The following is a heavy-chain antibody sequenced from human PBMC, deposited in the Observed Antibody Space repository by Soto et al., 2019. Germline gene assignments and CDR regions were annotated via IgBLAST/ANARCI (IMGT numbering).Heavy chain of an antibody. CDR3: AKHLQYDSGWPLHY. CDR1: GLTFSNAW. D-gene: IGHD6-19*01. Sequence: PGGSLRLSCAASGLTFSNAWMSWVRQAPGKGLEWVGRIKSKTDGGTTDYAAPVKGRFTISRDDSKNTLYLQMNSLKTEDTAVYFCAKHLQYDSGWPLHYWGQGTLVTVSS. V-gene: IGHV3-15*01. CDR2: IKSKTDGGTT. J-gene: IGHJ4*02.